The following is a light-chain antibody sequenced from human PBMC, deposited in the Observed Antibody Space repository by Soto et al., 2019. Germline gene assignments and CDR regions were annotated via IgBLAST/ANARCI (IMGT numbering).Light chain of an antibody. CDR1: RSDVGNYNL. V-gene: IGLV2-23*02. CDR2: AVN. J-gene: IGLJ3*02. Sequence: QSALTQPASVSGSPGQSITISCAGIRSDVGNYNLVSWYQQHPGKAPELMIYAVNKRPSGGSNRFSGSKSGNTASLTITGLQAEYEADDYCRSDAGSDTWAFGGGTKLTVL. CDR3: RSDAGSDTWA.